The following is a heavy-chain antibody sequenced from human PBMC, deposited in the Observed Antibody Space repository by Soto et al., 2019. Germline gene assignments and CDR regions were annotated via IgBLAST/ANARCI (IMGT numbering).Heavy chain of an antibody. Sequence: SQTLSLTCAISGDSVSSNTASWNWIKQSPSRGLEWLGRTYFRSKWYNDYAVSVKSRIIINPDTSNNQFSLQLNSVTPEDTAVYFCAKGDNLGPKTGYAFDPWGQGIMVTVSS. V-gene: IGHV6-1*01. CDR3: AKGDNLGPKTGYAFDP. CDR1: GDSVSSNTAS. D-gene: IGHD5-12*01. CDR2: TYFRSKWYN. J-gene: IGHJ5*02.